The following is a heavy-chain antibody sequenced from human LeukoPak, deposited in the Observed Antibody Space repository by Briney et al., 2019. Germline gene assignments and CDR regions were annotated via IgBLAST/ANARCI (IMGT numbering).Heavy chain of an antibody. CDR2: INPNSGGT. Sequence: ASXXVSCKASGYTFTGYYMHWVRQAPGQGLEWMGWINPNSGGTNYAQKFQGRVTINRDRSISTAYMELSRLRSDDTAVYYCAREYCSSTSCYYGGDYWGQGTLVTVSS. V-gene: IGHV1-2*02. J-gene: IGHJ4*02. CDR1: GYTFTGYY. D-gene: IGHD2-2*01. CDR3: AREYCSSTSCYYGGDY.